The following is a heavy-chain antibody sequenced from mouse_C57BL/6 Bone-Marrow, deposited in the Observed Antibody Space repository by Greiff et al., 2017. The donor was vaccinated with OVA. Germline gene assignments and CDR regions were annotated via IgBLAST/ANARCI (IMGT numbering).Heavy chain of an antibody. CDR3: ARYAHLYFDV. J-gene: IGHJ1*03. Sequence: QVQLQQPGAELVKPGASVKLSCKASGYTFTSYWMQWVKQRPGQGLEWIGEIDPSDSHTNYNHKFKGKATLTVDTSSSTAYMQLSSLTSEDSAVYYCARYAHLYFDVWGTGTTVTVSS. CDR1: GYTFTSYW. V-gene: IGHV1-50*01. CDR2: IDPSDSHT.